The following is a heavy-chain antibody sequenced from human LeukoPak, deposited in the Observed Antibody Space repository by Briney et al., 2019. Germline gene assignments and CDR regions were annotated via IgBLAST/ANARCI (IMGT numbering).Heavy chain of an antibody. CDR1: GGSISSGSYY. V-gene: IGHV4-61*02. D-gene: IGHD6-13*01. Sequence: PSETLSLTCTVSGGSISSGSYYWSWIRQPAGKGLEWIGRIYTSGSTNYNPSLKSRVTISVDTSKNQFSLKLSSVTAADTAVYYCARAKWIAAAGYYVDVWGKGTTVTVSS. CDR3: ARAKWIAAAGYYVDV. J-gene: IGHJ6*03. CDR2: IYTSGST.